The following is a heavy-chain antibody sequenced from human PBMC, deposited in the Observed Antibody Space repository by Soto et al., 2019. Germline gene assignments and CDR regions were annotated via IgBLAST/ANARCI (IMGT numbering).Heavy chain of an antibody. CDR2: INPSSGRT. CDR1: GYTFTSYS. V-gene: IGHV1-46*01. CDR3: AIDLNFECISYATEF. Sequence: ASVKVSCKASGYTFTSYSMHWVRQAPGQGLEWMGIINPSSGRTGYAQNFQGRVTMTSDTSTSIVYMEMSSLKSEDTAVYYCAIDLNFECISYATEFWGQATPVYVSS. D-gene: IGHD2-8*01. J-gene: IGHJ4*03.